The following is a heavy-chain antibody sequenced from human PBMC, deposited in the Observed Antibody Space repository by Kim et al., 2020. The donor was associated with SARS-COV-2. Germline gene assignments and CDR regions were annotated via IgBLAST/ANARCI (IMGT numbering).Heavy chain of an antibody. CDR2: ISYSGST. CDR1: GGSISSSSYY. J-gene: IGHJ5*02. V-gene: IGHV4-39*01. Sequence: SETLSLTCTVSGGSISSSSYYWAWIRQPPGKGLEWIGSISYSGSTYYNPSLKSRVTISVDTSKNQFSLKLSSVTAADTAVHYCARQERQWLGLEPNWFDPWGQGTLVTVSS. CDR3: ARQERQWLGLEPNWFDP. D-gene: IGHD6-19*01.